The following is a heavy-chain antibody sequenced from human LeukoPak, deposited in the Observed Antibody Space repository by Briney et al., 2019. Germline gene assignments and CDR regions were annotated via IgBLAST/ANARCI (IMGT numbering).Heavy chain of an antibody. CDR3: ARGLRFLEWFGGNWFDP. V-gene: IGHV4-39*07. CDR2: IYYSGST. D-gene: IGHD3-3*01. J-gene: IGHJ5*02. Sequence: SETLSLTCTVSGGSISSSSYYWGWIRQPPGKGLEWIGSIYYSGSTYYNPSLKSRVTISVDTSKNQFSLKLSSVTAADTAVYYCARGLRFLEWFGGNWFDPWGQGTLVTVSS. CDR1: GGSISSSSYY.